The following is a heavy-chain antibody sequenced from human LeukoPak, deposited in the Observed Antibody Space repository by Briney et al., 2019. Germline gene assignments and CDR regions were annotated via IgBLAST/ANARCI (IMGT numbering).Heavy chain of an antibody. CDR3: ARYCTSATCVLGWFDY. CDR1: VYSLSRGHY. D-gene: IGHD2-2*01. J-gene: IGHJ4*02. Sequence: SETLSLTCSLSVYSLSRGHYWGWIGQLPGKGLDWIAYIYHTGSVYYNPSLKRRVTLSVHPSKKQLSLKLSSVTDPDTAVYYCARYCTSATCVLGWFDYWGQGTLVTVSS. CDR2: IYHTGSV. V-gene: IGHV4-38-2*01.